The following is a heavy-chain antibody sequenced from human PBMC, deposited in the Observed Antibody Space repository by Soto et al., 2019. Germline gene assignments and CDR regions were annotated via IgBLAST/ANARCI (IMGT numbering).Heavy chain of an antibody. CDR1: GFTFSSYA. V-gene: IGHV3-64D*06. CDR2: ISSNGGST. D-gene: IGHD3-3*01. CDR3: VKDPDYDFWSGYQENWFDP. J-gene: IGHJ5*02. Sequence: LRLSCSASGFTFSSYAMHWVRQAPGKGLEYVSAISSNGGSTYYADSVKGRFTISRDNSKNTLYLQMSSLRAEDTAVYYCVKDPDYDFWSGYQENWFDPWGQGTLVTVSS.